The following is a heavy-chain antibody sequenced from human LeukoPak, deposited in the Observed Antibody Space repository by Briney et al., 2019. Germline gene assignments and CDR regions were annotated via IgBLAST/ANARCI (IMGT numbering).Heavy chain of an antibody. Sequence: GGSLRLSCAASGFTFSSYWMHWVRQAPGNGLVWVSRINSDGSSTSYADSVKGRFTISRDNAKNTLYLQMNSLRAEDTAVYYCAREGQRRYSGGMDVWGQGTTVTVSS. D-gene: IGHD3-9*01. CDR1: GFTFSSYW. J-gene: IGHJ6*02. CDR3: AREGQRRYSGGMDV. V-gene: IGHV3-74*01. CDR2: INSDGSST.